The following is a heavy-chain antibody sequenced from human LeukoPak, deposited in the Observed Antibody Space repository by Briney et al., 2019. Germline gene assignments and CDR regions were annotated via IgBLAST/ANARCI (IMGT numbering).Heavy chain of an antibody. CDR2: IYYSGTT. CDR3: ASYDSSGLDY. D-gene: IGHD3-22*01. J-gene: IGHJ4*02. CDR1: GDSINNSGFY. Sequence: SETLSLTCTVSGDSINNSGFYWSWIRQHPGKGLEWLGYIYYSGTTYYNPSLKSRVTISVDTSKNQFSLKLSSVTAADTAVYYCASYDSSGLDYWGQGTLVTVSS. V-gene: IGHV4-30-4*08.